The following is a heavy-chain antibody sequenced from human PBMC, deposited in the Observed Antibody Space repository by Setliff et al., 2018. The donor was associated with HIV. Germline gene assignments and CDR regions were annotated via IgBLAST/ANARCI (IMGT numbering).Heavy chain of an antibody. CDR2: INHSGST. CDR1: GGSFSGYF. V-gene: IGHV4-34*01. CDR3: ARSGALATNTWSPFDY. Sequence: SETLSLTCAVYGGSFSGYFWSWIRQSPGKGLQWIGEINHSGSTTYNPSLKSRVTISVDTSKNQFSLKLSAVTAADTALYYCARSGALATNTWSPFDYWGHGNQVTVSS. J-gene: IGHJ4*01. D-gene: IGHD6-19*01.